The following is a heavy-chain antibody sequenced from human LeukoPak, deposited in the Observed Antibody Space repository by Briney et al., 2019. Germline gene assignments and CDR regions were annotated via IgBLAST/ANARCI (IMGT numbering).Heavy chain of an antibody. D-gene: IGHD6-13*01. CDR1: GYTFTGYY. CDR3: AREDSAGIAAAGSCYYGMDV. J-gene: IGHJ6*02. Sequence: WASVKVSCKASGYTFTGYYMHWVRQAPGQGLEWMGWINPNSGGTNYAQKFQGRVTMTRDTSISTAYMELSRLRSDDTAVYYCAREDSAGIAAAGSCYYGMDVWGQGTTVTVSS. V-gene: IGHV1-2*02. CDR2: INPNSGGT.